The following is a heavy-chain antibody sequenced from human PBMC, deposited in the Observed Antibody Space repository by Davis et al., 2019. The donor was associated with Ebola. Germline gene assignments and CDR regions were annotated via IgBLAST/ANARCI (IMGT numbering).Heavy chain of an antibody. Sequence: SETLSLTCTVSGGYISGYYWSWIRQPPGKGLEWIGYIYYSGSTNYNPSLKSRVTISVDTSKNQFSLKLSSVTAADTAVYYCALKWELLGWFDPWGQGTLVTVSS. J-gene: IGHJ5*02. V-gene: IGHV4-59*01. CDR1: GGYISGYY. CDR3: ALKWELLGWFDP. D-gene: IGHD1-26*01. CDR2: IYYSGST.